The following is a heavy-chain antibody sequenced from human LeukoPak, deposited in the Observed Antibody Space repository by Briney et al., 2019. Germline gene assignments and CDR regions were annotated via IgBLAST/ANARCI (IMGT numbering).Heavy chain of an antibody. J-gene: IGHJ4*02. CDR2: IKQDGSEK. Sequence: GGSLRLPCAASGFTFSSYWMSWVRQAPGKGLEWVANIKQDGSEKYYVDSVKGRFTISRDNAKNSLYLQMNSLRAEDTAVYYCARQRTSVLRYFDRGFDYWGQGTLVTVSS. CDR3: ARQRTSVLRYFDRGFDY. V-gene: IGHV3-7*01. D-gene: IGHD3-9*01. CDR1: GFTFSSYW.